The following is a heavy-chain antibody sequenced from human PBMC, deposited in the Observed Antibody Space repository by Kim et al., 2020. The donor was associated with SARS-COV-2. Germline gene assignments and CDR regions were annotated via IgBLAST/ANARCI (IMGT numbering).Heavy chain of an antibody. V-gene: IGHV3-11*06. Sequence: GGSLRLSCAASGFTFSDYYMSWIRQAPGKGLEWVSYISSSSSYTNYADSVKGRFTISRDNAKNSLYLQMNSLRAEDTAVYYCARGWYQAAAGTLHDYWGQGTLVTVSS. J-gene: IGHJ4*02. CDR3: ARGWYQAAAGTLHDY. CDR1: GFTFSDYY. D-gene: IGHD6-13*01. CDR2: ISSSSSYT.